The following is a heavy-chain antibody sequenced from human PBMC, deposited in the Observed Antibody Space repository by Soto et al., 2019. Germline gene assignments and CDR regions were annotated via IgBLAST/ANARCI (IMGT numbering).Heavy chain of an antibody. CDR2: LYLGGAP. J-gene: IGHJ4*01. CDR3: AADSGRGGRAFDH. CDR1: DASITNFF. D-gene: IGHD3-10*01. V-gene: IGHV4-4*07. Sequence: QVQIQESGPGLVTPSDTLSLTCTVSDASITNFFWNWVRQPAGGPLEWIGRLYLGGAPTYNPSLRSRRFISADTSKNQGSLKLTSVTAADTAVDYCAADSGRGGRAFDHWGHGALATVAS.